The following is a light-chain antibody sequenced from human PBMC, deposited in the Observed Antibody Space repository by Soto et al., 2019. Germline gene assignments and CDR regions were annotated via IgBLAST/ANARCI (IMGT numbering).Light chain of an antibody. J-gene: IGKJ3*01. V-gene: IGKV3-11*01. CDR1: QSVRSS. Sequence: ELVLTQSPDTLSLSPEERATLSCRASQSVRSSLAWYQQKPGQAHRLLIYDASNMATGIPARFSGSGSGTDFTLTISSLEPEDFAVYYCQQRSNWPPEVTFGPGTKVDIK. CDR2: DAS. CDR3: QQRSNWPPEVT.